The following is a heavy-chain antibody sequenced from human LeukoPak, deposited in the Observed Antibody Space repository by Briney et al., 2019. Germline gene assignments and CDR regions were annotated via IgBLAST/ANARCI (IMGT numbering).Heavy chain of an antibody. CDR2: IKQDGSEK. Sequence: GGSLRLSCAASGFTFSNHWMNWVRQAPGKGLECVANIKQDGSEKYYVDSVKGRFTISRDNAKNSLYLQMNSLKAEDKAVYYCAKGRGVDYWGRGTLVTVSS. CDR1: GFTFSNHW. J-gene: IGHJ4*02. CDR3: AKGRGVDY. V-gene: IGHV3-7*01. D-gene: IGHD3-10*01.